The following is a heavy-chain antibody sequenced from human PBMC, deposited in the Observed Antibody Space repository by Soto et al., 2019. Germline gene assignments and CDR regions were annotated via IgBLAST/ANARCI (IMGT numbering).Heavy chain of an antibody. J-gene: IGHJ6*02. CDR3: ASSMVRYSDYYYYGREA. V-gene: IGHV1-18*04. CDR2: ISAYNGNT. CDR1: GYNFTTYG. D-gene: IGHD3-10*01. Sequence: ASVKVSCKASGYNFTTYGISWVRQAPGQGLEWVGWISAYNGNTNYAQKLQGRVTMTTDTSTSTAYMELRSLRSDDTAVYYCASSMVRYSDYYYYGREAWGHGTQLIVSS.